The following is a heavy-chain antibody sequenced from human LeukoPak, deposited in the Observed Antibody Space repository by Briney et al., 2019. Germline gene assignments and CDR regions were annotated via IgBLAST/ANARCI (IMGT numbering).Heavy chain of an antibody. J-gene: IGHJ4*02. D-gene: IGHD3-22*01. CDR3: ARGLFYYDSSGYSNYFDY. CDR1: GGSISSGNYY. Sequence: PSETLSLTCTVSGGSISSGNYYWSWIRQPAGKGLEWIGRIYTSGSTNYNPSLKSRVTISVDTSKNQFSLKLSSVTAADTAVYYCARGLFYYDSSGYSNYFDYWGQGTLVTVSS. V-gene: IGHV4-61*02. CDR2: IYTSGST.